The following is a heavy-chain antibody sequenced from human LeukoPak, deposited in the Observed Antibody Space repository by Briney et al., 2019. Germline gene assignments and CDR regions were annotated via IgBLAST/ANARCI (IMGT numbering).Heavy chain of an antibody. D-gene: IGHD6-19*01. CDR3: ARGEVAVAGTPPLYYMDV. CDR1: GFTFSSYS. CDR2: ISSSSSYI. J-gene: IGHJ6*03. Sequence: PGGSLRLSCAASGFTFSSYSMNWVRQAPGKGLEWVSSISSSSSYIYYADSVKGRSTISRDNAKNSLYLQMNSLRAEDTAVYYCARGEVAVAGTPPLYYMDVWGKGTTVTVSS. V-gene: IGHV3-21*01.